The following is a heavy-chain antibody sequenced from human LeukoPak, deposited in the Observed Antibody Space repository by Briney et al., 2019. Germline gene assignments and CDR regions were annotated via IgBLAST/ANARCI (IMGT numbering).Heavy chain of an antibody. CDR1: GGSISSYH. Sequence: PSETLSLTCTVSGGSISSYHWSWIRQPAGKGLEWIGRIYTSGSTNYNPSLKSRVTMSVDTSKNQFSLKLSSVTAADTAVYYCARGYGGNSGVGFYFDYWGQGTLVTVSS. J-gene: IGHJ4*02. CDR2: IYTSGST. V-gene: IGHV4-4*07. D-gene: IGHD4-23*01. CDR3: ARGYGGNSGVGFYFDY.